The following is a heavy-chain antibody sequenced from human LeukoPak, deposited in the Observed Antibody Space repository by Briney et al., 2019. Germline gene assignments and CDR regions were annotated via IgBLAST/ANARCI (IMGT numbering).Heavy chain of an antibody. D-gene: IGHD6-6*01. V-gene: IGHV1-24*01. CDR1: GYTLTELS. Sequence: ASVKVSCKVSGYTLTELSMHWVRQAPGKGLEWRGGFDPEDGETIYAQKFQGRVTMTEDTSTDTAYMELSSLRSEDTAVYYCVTVLSSSKSFDYWGKGTLVTVSS. CDR3: VTVLSSSKSFDY. J-gene: IGHJ4*02. CDR2: FDPEDGET.